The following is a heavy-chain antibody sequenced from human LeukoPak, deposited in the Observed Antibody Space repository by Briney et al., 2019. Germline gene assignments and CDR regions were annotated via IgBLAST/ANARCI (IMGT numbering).Heavy chain of an antibody. D-gene: IGHD5-18*01. CDR3: ARGSTGRGYSYGWYL. Sequence: PSETLSLTCTVSGGSISSSSYYCSWIRQPAGKGLEWIGRIYTSGSPNHNPSRKSRVTMPVDTTKNQFSPKLSSVTAADTAVYYCARGSTGRGYSYGWYLWGQGTLVTVSS. J-gene: IGHJ4*02. V-gene: IGHV4-61*02. CDR2: IYTSGSP. CDR1: GGSISSSSYY.